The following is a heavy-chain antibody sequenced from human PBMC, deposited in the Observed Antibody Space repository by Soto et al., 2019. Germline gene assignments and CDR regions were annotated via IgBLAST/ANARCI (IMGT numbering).Heavy chain of an antibody. CDR1: GYTLTSYA. J-gene: IGHJ4*02. CDR3: ARGSGYYYWDDY. D-gene: IGHD3-22*01. V-gene: IGHV1-3*01. CDR2: INAGNGNT. Sequence: GASVKVSCEASGYTLTSYAMHWVRQAPGQRLEWMGWINAGNGNTKYSQKFQGRVTITRDTSASTAYMELSSLRSEDTAVYYCARGSGYYYWDDYWGQGTLVTVSS.